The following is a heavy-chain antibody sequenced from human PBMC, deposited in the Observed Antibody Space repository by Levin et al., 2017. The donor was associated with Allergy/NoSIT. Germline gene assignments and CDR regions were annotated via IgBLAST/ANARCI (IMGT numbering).Heavy chain of an antibody. D-gene: IGHD1-14*01. Sequence: GASVKVSCKVSGYTLSELSMHWVRQAPGKGLEWMGGFDPEDGETIYAQKFQGRVTMTEDTSTDTTYMELSSLRSEDTAVYYCATVSHTGRDRLREKSFYFDYWGQGTLVTVSS. CDR2: FDPEDGET. CDR1: GYTLSELS. CDR3: ATVSHTGRDRLREKSFYFDY. V-gene: IGHV1-24*01. J-gene: IGHJ4*02.